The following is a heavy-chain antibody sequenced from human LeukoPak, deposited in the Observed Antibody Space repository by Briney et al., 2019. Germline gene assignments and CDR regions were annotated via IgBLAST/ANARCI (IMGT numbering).Heavy chain of an antibody. CDR3: ARSNVVVPAAIFVSYYYYMDV. CDR2: VSPYNGNT. J-gene: IGHJ6*03. Sequence: ASVKVSCKASVYTLTRYGISWVREAPGQGLEWMGGVSPYNGNTNYAQKLQGRVTMTTDTSTSTAYMELRSLRSDDTGVYYCARSNVVVPAAIFVSYYYYMDVWGKGTTVTISS. CDR1: VYTLTRYG. V-gene: IGHV1-18*01. D-gene: IGHD2-2*01.